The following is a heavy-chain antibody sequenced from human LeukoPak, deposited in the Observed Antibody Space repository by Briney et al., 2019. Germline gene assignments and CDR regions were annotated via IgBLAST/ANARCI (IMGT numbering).Heavy chain of an antibody. Sequence: GGSLRLSCAASGFTFSSYWMHWVRQAPRKGLVWVSRINSDGSSTSYADSVKGRFTISRDNAKNTLYLQMNSLRAEDTAVYYCARVVPAALSYYYMDVWGKGTTVTVSS. CDR3: ARVVPAALSYYYMDV. V-gene: IGHV3-74*01. D-gene: IGHD2-2*01. CDR2: INSDGSST. CDR1: GFTFSSYW. J-gene: IGHJ6*03.